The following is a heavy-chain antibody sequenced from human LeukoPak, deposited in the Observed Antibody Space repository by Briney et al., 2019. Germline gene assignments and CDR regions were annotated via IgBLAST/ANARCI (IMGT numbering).Heavy chain of an antibody. CDR2: TYYTSKWNN. J-gene: IGHJ4*02. V-gene: IGHV6-1*01. Sequence: SQTLSLTCAISGDSISRNSCTWNWIRQSPSRGLEWLGRTYYTSKWNNDYAVSVKSRIIINPDTSKNQVSLQLNSVTPEDTAVYYCVRDGLWDIWGQGTLVTVSS. D-gene: IGHD5-12*01. CDR1: GDSISRNSCT. CDR3: VRDGLWDI.